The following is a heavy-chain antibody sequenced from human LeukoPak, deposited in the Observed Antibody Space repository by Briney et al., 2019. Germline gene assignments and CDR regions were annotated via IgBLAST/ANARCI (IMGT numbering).Heavy chain of an antibody. CDR1: GFTFSSYA. CDR3: AKDQGSSWLEGPPGVVDY. J-gene: IGHJ4*02. Sequence: HSAGSLGLSCAASGFTFSSYAMSWVRQAPGKGLEWVSAISGSGGSTYYADSVKGRFTISRDNSKNTLYLQMNSLRAEDTAVYYCAKDQGSSWLEGPPGVVDYWGQGTLVTVSS. D-gene: IGHD6-13*01. V-gene: IGHV3-23*01. CDR2: ISGSGGST.